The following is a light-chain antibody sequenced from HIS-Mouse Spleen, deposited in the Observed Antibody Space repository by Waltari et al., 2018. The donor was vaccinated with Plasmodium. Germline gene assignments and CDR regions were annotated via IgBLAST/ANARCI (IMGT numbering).Light chain of an antibody. Sequence: QSALTQPASVSGSPGQSLTISCTGTSSDVGSYNLVPWYQQHPGKAPKLTIYEGSKRPSGVSNRFSGSKSGNTASLTISGLQAEDEADYYCCSYAGSSTLVVFGGGTKLTVL. CDR3: CSYAGSSTLVV. CDR1: SSDVGSYNL. J-gene: IGLJ2*01. V-gene: IGLV2-23*01. CDR2: EGS.